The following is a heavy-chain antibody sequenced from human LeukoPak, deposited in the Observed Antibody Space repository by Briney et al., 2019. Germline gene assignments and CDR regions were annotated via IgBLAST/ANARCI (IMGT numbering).Heavy chain of an antibody. CDR2: INPNSGGT. CDR3: ARGRGGFYYYYMDV. J-gene: IGHJ6*03. V-gene: IGHV1-2*02. CDR1: GYTFTGYY. Sequence: ASVKVSCKASGYTFTGYYMHWVRQAPGQGLEWMGWINPNSGGTNYAQKFQGRVIMTRDTSISTAYMELSRLRSDDTAVYYCARGRGGFYYYYMDVWGKGTTVTVSS.